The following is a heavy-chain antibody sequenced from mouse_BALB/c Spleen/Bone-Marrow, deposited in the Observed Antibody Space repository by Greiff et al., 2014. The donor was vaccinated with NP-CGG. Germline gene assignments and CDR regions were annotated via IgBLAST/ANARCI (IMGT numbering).Heavy chain of an antibody. CDR2: VRNKPNGYTT. CDR3: ARDYSGYFDF. J-gene: IGHJ2*01. CDR1: GFTFTDYF. Sequence: DVMLVESGGGLVQPGGSLRLSCTTSGFTFTDYFMTWVRQPPGKALEWLGFVRNKPNGYTTEYNPSVKGRFTISRDNSQGILYLQMNTLRAEDSAIYYCARDYSGYFDFWGQDTTLTVSS. V-gene: IGHV7-3*02. D-gene: IGHD5-1*01.